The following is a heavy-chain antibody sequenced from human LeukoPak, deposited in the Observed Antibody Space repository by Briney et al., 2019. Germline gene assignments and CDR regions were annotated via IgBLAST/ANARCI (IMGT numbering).Heavy chain of an antibody. CDR1: GYTFTSYG. J-gene: IGHJ3*02. CDR2: ISAYNGNT. CDR3: ARDRPYYDILTGYYDAFDI. D-gene: IGHD3-9*01. Sequence: ASVKVSCKASGYTFTSYGISWVRQAPGQGLEWMGWISAYNGNTNYAQKLQGRVTMTTDISTSTAYMELRSLRSDDTAVYYCARDRPYYDILTGYYDAFDIWGQGTMVTVSS. V-gene: IGHV1-18*01.